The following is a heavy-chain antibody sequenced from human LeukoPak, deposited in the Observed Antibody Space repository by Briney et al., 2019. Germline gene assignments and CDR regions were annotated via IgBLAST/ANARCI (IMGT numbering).Heavy chain of an antibody. CDR3: AKDIELGIGVGIGY. Sequence: GRSLRLSCAASGFTFDDYAMYWVRQAPGKGLEWVSGISWTSVNIGYADSVKGRFTISRDDAKNSLYLQMNSLRIEDTALYYCAKDIELGIGVGIGYWGQGTLVTVSS. J-gene: IGHJ4*02. V-gene: IGHV3-9*01. D-gene: IGHD6-19*01. CDR2: ISWTSVNI. CDR1: GFTFDDYA.